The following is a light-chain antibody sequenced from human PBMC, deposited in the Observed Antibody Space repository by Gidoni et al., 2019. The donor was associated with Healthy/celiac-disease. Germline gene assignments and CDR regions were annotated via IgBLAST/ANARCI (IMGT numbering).Light chain of an antibody. J-gene: IGLJ2*01. CDR3: CSYAGSYTLVV. CDR1: SSDVCGYNY. V-gene: IGLV2-11*01. Sequence: QSALTQPRSVSGSPGQSVTISCTGTSSDVCGYNYVSWYQQHPGKAPKLMIYDVSKRPSGVPDRCSGSKSGNTASLTIAGLQAEDEADYYCCSYAGSYTLVVFGGGTKLTVL. CDR2: DVS.